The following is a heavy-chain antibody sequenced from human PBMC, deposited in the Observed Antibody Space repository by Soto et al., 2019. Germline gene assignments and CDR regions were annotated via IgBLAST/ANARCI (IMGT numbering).Heavy chain of an antibody. CDR1: GGSISSSNW. CDR2: IYHSGST. Sequence: QVQLQESDPGLVKPSGTLSLTCAVSGGSISSSNWWSWVRQPPGKGLEWIGEIYHSGSTNYNPSLKSRVTISVDKSKNQFSLKLSSVTAADTAVYYCARDVQSGSYYSLRYFDLWGRGTLVTVSS. CDR3: ARDVQSGSYYSLRYFDL. V-gene: IGHV4-4*02. D-gene: IGHD1-26*01. J-gene: IGHJ2*01.